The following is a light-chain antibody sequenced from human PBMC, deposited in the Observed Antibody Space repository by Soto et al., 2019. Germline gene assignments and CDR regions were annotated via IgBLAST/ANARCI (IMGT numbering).Light chain of an antibody. V-gene: IGLV2-11*01. CDR2: DVS. CDR3: SSYGGSYTGV. J-gene: IGLJ3*02. CDR1: SGDVGGYNF. Sequence: QSVLTQPRSVSGSPGQSVTISCTGASGDVGGYNFVSWYQQHPGKAPTLMIFDVSQRPSGVPDRFSGSKSGNTASLTISGLQAEDESDYCSSYGGSYTGVFGGGTKLTVL.